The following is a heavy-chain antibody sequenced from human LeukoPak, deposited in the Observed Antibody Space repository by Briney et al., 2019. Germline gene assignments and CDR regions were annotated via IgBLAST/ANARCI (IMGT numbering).Heavy chain of an antibody. CDR1: GGTFGSYA. CDR2: IVPLPGVP. V-gene: IGHV1-69*04. D-gene: IGHD3-10*02. J-gene: IGHJ4*02. Sequence: VASVKVSCKPSGGTFGSYAVNWVRQAPGQGLEWVGKIVPLPGVPKYAQKFQERVTITADKSTSTAYMELSSLTSDDTAVYYCARGDSVLQYWGPGTLVTVSS. CDR3: ARGDSVLQY.